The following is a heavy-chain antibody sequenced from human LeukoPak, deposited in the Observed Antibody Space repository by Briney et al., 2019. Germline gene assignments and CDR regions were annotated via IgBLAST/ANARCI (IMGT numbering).Heavy chain of an antibody. J-gene: IGHJ4*02. CDR2: ISYDGSNK. V-gene: IGHV3-30*18. Sequence: GRSLRLSCAASGFTFSNYGIHWVRQAPGKGLEWVAVISYDGSNKYYADSVRGRFTISRDNSKNTLYLQMNSLRAEDTAVYYCAKDLYYYDSSGYLDYWGQGTLVTVSS. D-gene: IGHD3-22*01. CDR1: GFTFSNYG. CDR3: AKDLYYYDSSGYLDY.